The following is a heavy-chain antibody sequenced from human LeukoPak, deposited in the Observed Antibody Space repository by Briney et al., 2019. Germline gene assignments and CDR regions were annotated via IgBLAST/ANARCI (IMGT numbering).Heavy chain of an antibody. V-gene: IGHV3-23*01. D-gene: IGHD3-22*01. J-gene: IGHJ4*02. CDR3: AKRGYDTSGYYGYFDY. CDR1: GFTFSTYA. CDR2: ISGSGGST. Sequence: GGSLRLACAASGFTFSTYAMSWVRQAPGKGLEWVSVISGSGGSTYYADSVEGRFIISRDNSKNTLYLQMNSLRVEDTAAYYCAKRGYDTSGYYGYFDYWGQGTLVTVSS.